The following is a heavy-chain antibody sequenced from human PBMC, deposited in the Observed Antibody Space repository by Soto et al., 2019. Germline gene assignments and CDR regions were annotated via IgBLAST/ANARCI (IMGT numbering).Heavy chain of an antibody. J-gene: IGHJ4*02. CDR1: GYTFSTST. Sequence: QVQLVQSGPEVKKPGASVRVSCQASGYTFSTSTISWGRQAPGQGLEWMGWVRPSNGNTNYAPKLKGSVTMTTDTSTSTAYMELRILRSDDTAVYYCASADYGDNDYWGQGTLVTVSS. CDR3: ASADYGDNDY. V-gene: IGHV1-18*01. CDR2: VRPSNGNT. D-gene: IGHD4-17*01.